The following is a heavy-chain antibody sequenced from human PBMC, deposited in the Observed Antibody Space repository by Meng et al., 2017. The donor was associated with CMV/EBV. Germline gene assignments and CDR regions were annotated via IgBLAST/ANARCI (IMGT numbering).Heavy chain of an antibody. D-gene: IGHD2-8*01. CDR3: ARGYCTNGVCYQRGGNDY. Sequence: GESLKISCAASGFTFSSYEMNWVRQAPGKGLEWVSYISSSGSTIYYADSVKGRFTISRDNAKNSLYLQMNSLRAEDTAVYYCARGYCTNGVCYQRGGNDYWGKGTLVTVSS. V-gene: IGHV3-48*03. J-gene: IGHJ4*02. CDR2: ISSSGSTI. CDR1: GFTFSSYE.